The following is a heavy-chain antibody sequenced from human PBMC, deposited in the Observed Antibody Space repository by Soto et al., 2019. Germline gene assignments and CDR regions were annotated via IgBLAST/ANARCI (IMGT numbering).Heavy chain of an antibody. CDR3: AKGGYRHAYD. CDR2: ISEGGGTT. J-gene: IGHJ4*02. CDR1: GFAFSRSA. Sequence: EVQLLESGGGLIQPGGSLRLSCAASGFAFSRSAMAWVRQAPEKGLEWVSSISEGGGTTIYAGSVEGRFTISRDNSKNTLYLQMNSVRADDTAVYYCAKGGYRHAYDWGRGTLVTVSS. D-gene: IGHD3-16*01. V-gene: IGHV3-23*01.